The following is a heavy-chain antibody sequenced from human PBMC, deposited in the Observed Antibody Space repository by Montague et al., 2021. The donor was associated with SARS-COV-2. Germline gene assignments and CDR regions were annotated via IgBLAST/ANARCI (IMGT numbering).Heavy chain of an antibody. D-gene: IGHD2-2*01. J-gene: IGHJ4*02. Sequence: CAISGDSVSSNSAACNWDRQSPSSGLEWLGRTYYRSKWYNDYAVSVKSRITINPDTSKNQISLQLNSVTPEDTAVYYCARTSASSDYWGQGTLVTVSS. CDR2: TYYRSKWYN. CDR3: ARTSASSDY. V-gene: IGHV6-1*01. CDR1: GDSVSSNSAA.